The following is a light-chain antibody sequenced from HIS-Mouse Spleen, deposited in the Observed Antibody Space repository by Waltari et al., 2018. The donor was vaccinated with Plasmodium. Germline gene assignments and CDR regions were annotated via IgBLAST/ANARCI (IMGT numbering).Light chain of an antibody. Sequence: QSALTQPPSASGSPGQSVTISCTGTSSDVGGYNYVSWYHQHPGKAPKLMIYEVRNRPAGVPGRFPGSKSGNTASLTVSGLQAEDEADYYCSSYAGSNNLVFGGGTKLTVL. CDR1: SSDVGGYNY. CDR2: EVR. CDR3: SSYAGSNNLV. J-gene: IGLJ2*01. V-gene: IGLV2-8*01.